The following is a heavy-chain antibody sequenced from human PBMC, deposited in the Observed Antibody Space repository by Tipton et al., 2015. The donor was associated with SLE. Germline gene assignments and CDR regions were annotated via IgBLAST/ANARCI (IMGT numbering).Heavy chain of an antibody. J-gene: IGHJ6*03. CDR3: ARGGAARPNYYYMDV. D-gene: IGHD6-6*01. CDR2: IYTSGST. CDR1: GYSISSGYF. V-gene: IGHV4-38-2*01. Sequence: TLSLTCAVSGYSISSGYFWGWIRQPPGKGLEWIGYIYTSGSTNYNPSLKSRVTISVDTSKNQFSLKLSSVTAADTAVYYCARGGAARPNYYYMDVWGKGTTVTVSS.